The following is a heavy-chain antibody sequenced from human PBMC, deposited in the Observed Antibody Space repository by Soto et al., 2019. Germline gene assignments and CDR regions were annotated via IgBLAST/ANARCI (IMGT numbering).Heavy chain of an antibody. D-gene: IGHD3-3*01. V-gene: IGHV3-7*01. Sequence: PGGSLRLSCAASGFTFSSYWMSWVRQAPGKGLEWVANIKQDGSEKYYVDSVKGRFTISRDNAKNSLYLQMNSLRAEDTAVYYCARGTAIFGVVTEGPFDYWGQGTLVTVSS. CDR2: IKQDGSEK. CDR1: GFTFSSYW. CDR3: ARGTAIFGVVTEGPFDY. J-gene: IGHJ4*02.